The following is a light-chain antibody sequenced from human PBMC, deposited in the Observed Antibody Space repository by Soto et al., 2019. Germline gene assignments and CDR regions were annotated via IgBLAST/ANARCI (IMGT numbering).Light chain of an antibody. J-gene: IGKJ5*01. CDR1: QTISSW. Sequence: DIQMTQSPSTLSGSVGDRVTITCRASQTISSWLAWYQQKPGKAPKLLIYKASTLQSGVPSRFSGSGSGTDFTLTISSLQPEDSATYYCQQGHSNPITLGQGTRLEI. V-gene: IGKV1-5*03. CDR3: QQGHSNPIT. CDR2: KAS.